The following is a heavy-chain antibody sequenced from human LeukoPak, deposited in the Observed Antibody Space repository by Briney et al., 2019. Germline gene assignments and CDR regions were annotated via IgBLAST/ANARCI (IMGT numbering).Heavy chain of an antibody. J-gene: IGHJ4*02. CDR3: ARVPALDYGDPQGPFDY. Sequence: SVKVSCKASGYTFTSYYMHWVRQVPGQGLEWIGIINPSGGSTSYAQKFQGRVTMTRDTSTSTVYMELSSPRSEDTAVYYCARVPALDYGDPQGPFDYWGQGTLVTVSS. CDR2: INPSGGST. D-gene: IGHD4-17*01. V-gene: IGHV1-46*01. CDR1: GYTFTSYY.